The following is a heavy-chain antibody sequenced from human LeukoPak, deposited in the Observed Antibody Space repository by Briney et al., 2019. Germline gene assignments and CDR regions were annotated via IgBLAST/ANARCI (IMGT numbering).Heavy chain of an antibody. Sequence: GGSLRLSCAASGFTFSSYEMNWVRQAPGKGLEWVSYISSSTSTIYYADSVKGRFTISRDNAKNSLYLQMNSLRAEDTAVYYCAELGITMIGGVWGKGTTVTISS. CDR3: AELGITMIGGV. CDR2: ISSSTSTI. V-gene: IGHV3-48*03. J-gene: IGHJ6*04. D-gene: IGHD3-10*02. CDR1: GFTFSSYE.